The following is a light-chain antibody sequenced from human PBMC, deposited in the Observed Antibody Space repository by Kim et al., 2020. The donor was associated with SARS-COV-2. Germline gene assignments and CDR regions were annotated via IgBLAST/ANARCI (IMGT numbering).Light chain of an antibody. CDR3: MQATQMYS. Sequence: GQPASISCRSSQSRVHSNGNTYLSWLHQRPGQPLRLLIYKIFNRLSGVPDRFSGSGAGTDFTLHISRVEAEDVGLYYCMQATQMYSFGQGTKLEI. CDR1: QSRVHSNGNTY. J-gene: IGKJ2*03. CDR2: KIF. V-gene: IGKV2-24*01.